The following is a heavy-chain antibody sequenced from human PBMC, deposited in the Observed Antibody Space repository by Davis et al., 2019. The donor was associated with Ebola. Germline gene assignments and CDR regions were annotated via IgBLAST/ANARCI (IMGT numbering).Heavy chain of an antibody. CDR3: AKPGAYSSSAGGFDY. Sequence: GSLRLSCAASGFSFSNCWMSWVRQAPGKGLEWVANIKEDGSEKYYVDSVKGRFTISRDNAKNSLYLQMNSLRAEDTAVYYCAKPGAYSSSAGGFDYWGQGTLVTVSS. CDR2: IKEDGSEK. J-gene: IGHJ4*02. CDR1: GFSFSNCW. D-gene: IGHD6-6*01. V-gene: IGHV3-7*01.